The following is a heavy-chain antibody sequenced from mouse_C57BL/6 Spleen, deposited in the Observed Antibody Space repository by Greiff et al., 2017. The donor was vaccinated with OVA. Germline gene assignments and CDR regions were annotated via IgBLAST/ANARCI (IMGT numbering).Heavy chain of an antibody. V-gene: IGHV5-6*01. CDR1: GFTFSSYV. D-gene: IGHD1-1*01. Sequence: EVQLVESGGDLVKPGGSLKLSCAASGFTFSSYVMSWVRQTPDKWLEWVATISSGGSYTYYPDSVKGRFPLSRDTAKNHLYLQMMSLKCEDTSMYYGARQGYGSSYGYAMDYWGQGTSVTVSS. CDR2: ISSGGSYT. CDR3: ARQGYGSSYGYAMDY. J-gene: IGHJ4*01.